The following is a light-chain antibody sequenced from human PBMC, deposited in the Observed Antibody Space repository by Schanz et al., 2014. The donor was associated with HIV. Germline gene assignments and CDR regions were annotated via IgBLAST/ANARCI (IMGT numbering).Light chain of an antibody. CDR3: SSYTTRNTRV. CDR1: SSDVGGYNY. CDR2: DVT. Sequence: QSALTQPASVSGSPGQSITISCTGTSSDVGGYNYVSWYQQHPGIAPKLMIYDVTTRPSGVSNRFSGSKSGNTASLTISGLQPEDEAAYYCSSYTTRNTRVFGGGTKLTVL. J-gene: IGLJ3*02. V-gene: IGLV2-14*03.